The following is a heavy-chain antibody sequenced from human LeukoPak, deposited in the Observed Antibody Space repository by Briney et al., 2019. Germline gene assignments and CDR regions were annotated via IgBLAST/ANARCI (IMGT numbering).Heavy chain of an antibody. J-gene: IGHJ6*02. CDR1: GGTFSSYA. CDR3: ARVTTGAAEASYYYYGMDV. Sequence: SVKVSCKASGGTFSSYAISWVRQAPGPGLEWMGRIIPILGIANYAQKFQGRVTITADKSTSTAYMQLSSLRSEDTAVYYCARVTTGAAEASYYYYGMDVWGQGTTVTVSS. CDR2: IIPILGIA. V-gene: IGHV1-69*04. D-gene: IGHD3-3*01.